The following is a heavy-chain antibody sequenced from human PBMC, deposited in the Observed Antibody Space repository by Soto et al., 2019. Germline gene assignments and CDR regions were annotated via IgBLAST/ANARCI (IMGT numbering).Heavy chain of an antibody. CDR3: ARGLGSSGWYFPGDAFDI. J-gene: IGHJ3*02. V-gene: IGHV3-7*01. CDR1: GFTFSDYW. Sequence: EVQLVESGGGLVQPGGSLRLSCAVSGFTFSDYWMSWVCRAPGKGLEWVANIKQDGNENYYVDSVKGLFTISRDNANNSLYLQLNSLRAEDMAVYYCARGLGSSGWYFPGDAFDIWRQGTMVTVSS. CDR2: IKQDGNEN. D-gene: IGHD6-19*01.